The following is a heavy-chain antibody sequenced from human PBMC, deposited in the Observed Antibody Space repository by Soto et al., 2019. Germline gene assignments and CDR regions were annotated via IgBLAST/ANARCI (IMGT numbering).Heavy chain of an antibody. V-gene: IGHV3-23*01. D-gene: IGHD1-26*01. CDR1: GYTFTSYS. J-gene: IGHJ5*02. CDR2: ISGSGFKK. Sequence: GASVKVSCKASGYTFTSYSIHWVRQAPGKGLEWISSISGSGFKKYYADSVKGRFTISRDNSKSTVYLELNNLSAEDTAVYHCAKNQGVELVPLATVDWFDPWGQGSVVTVSS. CDR3: AKNQGVELVPLATVDWFDP.